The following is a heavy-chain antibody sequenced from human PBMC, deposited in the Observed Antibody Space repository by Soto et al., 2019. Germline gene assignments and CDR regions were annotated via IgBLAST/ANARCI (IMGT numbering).Heavy chain of an antibody. CDR1: GFTFSSYG. V-gene: IGHV3-30*18. CDR2: ISNDGIKK. J-gene: IGHJ6*02. CDR3: AKSPQWVAKGGIDV. D-gene: IGHD1-26*01. Sequence: QVQLVESGGGVVQPGGSLRLSCAASGFTFSSYGVHWVRQAPGKGLEWVAVISNDGIKKNYGESAKGRFTISRDNSKNTLYLQLNSLRTDDTAVYYSAKSPQWVAKGGIDVWGQGTTVTVSS.